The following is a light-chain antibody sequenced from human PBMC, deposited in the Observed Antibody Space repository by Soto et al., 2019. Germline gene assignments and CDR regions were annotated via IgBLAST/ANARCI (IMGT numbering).Light chain of an antibody. J-gene: IGLJ2*01. CDR2: DVR. Sequence: QSALTQPASVSGSPGQSITISCTGTSSDVGGCNFVSWYQQHPGKAPKFIIYDVRNRPSGVSNRFSGSRSGNTASLTISGLQAEDEADYYCSSYTSSSTVIFGGGTKVTVL. CDR1: SSDVGGCNF. V-gene: IGLV2-14*03. CDR3: SSYTSSSTVI.